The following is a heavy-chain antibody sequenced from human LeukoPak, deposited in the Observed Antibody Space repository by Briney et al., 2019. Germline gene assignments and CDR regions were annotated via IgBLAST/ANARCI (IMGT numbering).Heavy chain of an antibody. CDR3: ARPYALGYSSSTSCYASVYWFDP. V-gene: IGHV5-51*01. J-gene: IGHJ5*02. CDR1: GYRFTSYW. CDR2: IFPGDSDT. Sequence: RGESLEISWQGSGYRFTSYWIGWVRQLPGKGLGWIGIIFPGDSDTRYRPSLQGQVPISAAKSISTTYLQWSSLKASDTATYYCARPYALGYSSSTSCYASVYWFDPWGQGTLVTVSS. D-gene: IGHD2-2*01.